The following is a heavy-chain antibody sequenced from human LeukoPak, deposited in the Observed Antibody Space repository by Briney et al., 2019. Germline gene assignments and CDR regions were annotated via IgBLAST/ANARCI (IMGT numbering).Heavy chain of an antibody. V-gene: IGHV4-59*12. CDR2: VYYSGST. CDR3: ARDGGSGSSPFDY. D-gene: IGHD1-26*01. CDR1: GGSISYYY. Sequence: PSETLSLTCTVSGGSISYYYWSWIRQPPGKGLQWIGYVYYSGSTNYNPSLKSRVTISVDTSKNQFSLKLSSVTAPDTAVYYCARDGGSGSSPFDYWGQGTLVTVSS. J-gene: IGHJ4*02.